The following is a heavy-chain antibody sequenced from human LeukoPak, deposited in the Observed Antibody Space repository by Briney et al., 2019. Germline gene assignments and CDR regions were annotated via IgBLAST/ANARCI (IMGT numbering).Heavy chain of an antibody. J-gene: IGHJ5*02. D-gene: IGHD3-10*01. Sequence: GGSLRLSCAASGFTFSSYAMSWVRQAPGKGLEWVSTITGSGDSTDYADSVKGRFTISRDNAKNTLYLQVNSLRAEDTALYYCAKSIRGVISDWFDPWGQGTLVTVSS. CDR3: AKSIRGVISDWFDP. CDR1: GFTFSSYA. V-gene: IGHV3-23*01. CDR2: ITGSGDST.